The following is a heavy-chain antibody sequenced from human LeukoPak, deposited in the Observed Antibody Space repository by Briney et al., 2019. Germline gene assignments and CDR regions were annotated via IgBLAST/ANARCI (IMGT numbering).Heavy chain of an antibody. J-gene: IGHJ6*04. CDR1: GGTFSSYA. V-gene: IGHV1-69*06. CDR3: AREPEAGTVNYYGMDV. Sequence: SVKVSCKASGGTFSSYAISWARQAPGQGLEWMGGIIPIFGTANYAQKFQGRVTITADKSTSTAYMELSSLRSEDTAVYYCAREPEAGTVNYYGMDVWGKGTTVTVSS. D-gene: IGHD6-19*01. CDR2: IIPIFGTA.